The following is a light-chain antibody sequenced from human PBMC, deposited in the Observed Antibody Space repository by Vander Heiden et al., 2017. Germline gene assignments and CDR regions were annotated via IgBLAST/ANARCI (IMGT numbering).Light chain of an antibody. Sequence: DIVMTPSPLSLPVTPGEPASIPCRSSQGLLHSNGYNYLDWYLQKPGQSPQLLIYLGSNRASGVPDRFSGSGSGTDFTLKISRVEAEEFGVYYCMQALQTPLTFGGGTKVEIK. V-gene: IGKV2-28*01. CDR3: MQALQTPLT. CDR1: QGLLHSNGYNY. CDR2: LGS. J-gene: IGKJ4*01.